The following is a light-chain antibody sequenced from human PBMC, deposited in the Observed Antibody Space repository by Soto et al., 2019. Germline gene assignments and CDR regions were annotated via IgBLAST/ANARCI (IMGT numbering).Light chain of an antibody. J-gene: IGLJ2*01. V-gene: IGLV2-23*02. CDR3: CSYANGNTLL. CDR1: SSDVGGYDL. Sequence: QSALTQPASVSGSPGQSITISCTGTSSDVGGYDLVSWYQHHPGTAPKLILYEVTKRPSGVSNRFSGSKSGNTASLTISGLQTEDDSHYYCCSYANGNTLLFGGGTKVTVL. CDR2: EVT.